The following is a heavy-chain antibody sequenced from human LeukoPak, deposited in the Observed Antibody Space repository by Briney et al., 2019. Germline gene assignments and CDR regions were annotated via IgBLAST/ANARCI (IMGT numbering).Heavy chain of an antibody. CDR1: GFTLSNHW. Sequence: GGSLRLSCAASGFTLSNHWMTWVRQVPGRGPEWVANVNRDGSETYYLDSVKGRFTISKDNAKNSLYLQMSNLRAEDTAVYFCARGGGLDVWGQGATVTVSS. CDR2: VNRDGSET. CDR3: ARGGGLDV. V-gene: IGHV3-7*03. D-gene: IGHD3-16*01. J-gene: IGHJ6*02.